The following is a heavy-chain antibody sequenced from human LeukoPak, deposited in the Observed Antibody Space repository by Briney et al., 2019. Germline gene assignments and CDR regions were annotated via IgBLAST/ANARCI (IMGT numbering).Heavy chain of an antibody. D-gene: IGHD6-19*01. J-gene: IGHJ4*02. CDR3: ALAVAGTLDY. Sequence: GRSLRLSCAASGFTFSSYSMNWVRQAPGKGLEWVSSISSSSSYIYYADSVKGRFTISRDNAKNSLYLQMNSLRAEDTAVYYCALAVAGTLDYWGQGTLVTVSS. CDR1: GFTFSSYS. CDR2: ISSSSSYI. V-gene: IGHV3-21*01.